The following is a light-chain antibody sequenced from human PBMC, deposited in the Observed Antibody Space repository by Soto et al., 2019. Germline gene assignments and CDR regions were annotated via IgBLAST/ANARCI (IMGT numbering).Light chain of an antibody. J-gene: IGLJ1*01. CDR3: SSYTSTNTPYV. CDR1: STDVGGYNY. V-gene: IGLV2-8*01. CDR2: EVS. Sequence: QSALTQPPSAAGSPGQSVTISCTGTSTDVGGYNYVSWYQQYPGKAPKLMIYEVSKRPSGVPDRFSGSKSGNTASLTVSGLQAEDEAYYYCSSYTSTNTPYVFGTGTKVTV.